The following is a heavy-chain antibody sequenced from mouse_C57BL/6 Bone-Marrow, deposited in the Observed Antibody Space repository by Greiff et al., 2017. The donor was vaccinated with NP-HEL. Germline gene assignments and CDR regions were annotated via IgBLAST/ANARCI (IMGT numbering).Heavy chain of an antibody. CDR1: GYTFTSYD. CDR2: IYPRDGST. D-gene: IGHD2-1*01. J-gene: IGHJ3*01. CDR3: ARGGLYSPGAY. V-gene: IGHV1-85*01. Sequence: VQLQQSGPELVKPGASVKLSCKASGYTFTSYDINWVKQRPGQGLEWIGWIYPRDGSTKYNEKFKGKATLTVDTSSSTAYMELHSLTSEDSAVYFYARGGLYSPGAYWGQGTLVTVSA.